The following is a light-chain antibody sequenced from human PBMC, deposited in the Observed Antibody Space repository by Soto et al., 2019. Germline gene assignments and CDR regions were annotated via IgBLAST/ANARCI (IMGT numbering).Light chain of an antibody. Sequence: DIQLTQSPSFLSASVGDRVTITCRASQGISSYLAWFQQKPAKAPNLLIYAASTLQNGVPSRFSGSGSGTEYPLTISSLQPEDFATYYCQQLNRYPSTFGQGTKLEIK. CDR3: QQLNRYPST. J-gene: IGKJ2*01. CDR2: AAS. CDR1: QGISSY. V-gene: IGKV1-9*01.